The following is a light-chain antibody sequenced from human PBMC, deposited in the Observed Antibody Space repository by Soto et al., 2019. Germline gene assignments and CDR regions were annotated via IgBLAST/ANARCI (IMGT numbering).Light chain of an antibody. CDR2: EVS. V-gene: IGLV2-14*01. Sequence: QSALTQPASVSGSPGQSITISCTGTSSDVGGYNYVSWYQQHPGKAPKLMIYEVSNRPSGVSNRFSGSKFGNTASLTISGLQAEDEADYYCSSYTSSSIDYVFGTGTKLTVL. CDR1: SSDVGGYNY. J-gene: IGLJ1*01. CDR3: SSYTSSSIDYV.